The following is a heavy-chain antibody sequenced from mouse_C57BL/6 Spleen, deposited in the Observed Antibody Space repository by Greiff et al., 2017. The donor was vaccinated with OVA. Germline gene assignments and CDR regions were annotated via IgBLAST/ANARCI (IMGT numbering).Heavy chain of an antibody. J-gene: IGHJ3*01. CDR2: INPNNGGT. D-gene: IGHD2-1*01. Sequence: EVQLQESGPELVKPGASVKMSCKASGYTFTDYNMHWVKQSHGKSLEWIGYINPNNGGTSYNQKFKGKATLTVNKSSSTAYMELRSLTSEESAVYYCARPFYYGNSWFAYWGQGTLVTVSA. CDR3: ARPFYYGNSWFAY. CDR1: GYTFTDYN. V-gene: IGHV1-22*01.